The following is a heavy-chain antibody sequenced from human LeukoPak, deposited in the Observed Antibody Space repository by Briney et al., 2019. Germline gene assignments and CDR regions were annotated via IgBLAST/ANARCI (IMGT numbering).Heavy chain of an antibody. V-gene: IGHV3-7*01. D-gene: IGHD6-19*01. CDR2: IKQDGSEK. CDR1: GFTFSRYW. J-gene: IGHJ3*02. Sequence: GGSLRLACAASGFTFSRYWRNWVRQAPGKGLEWLANIKQDGSEKYYVDSVKGRFTISRDNAQNLVYLQLNSLSADDTAVYYCAGGAGWTSDIWGQGTLVIVSS. CDR3: AGGAGWTSDI.